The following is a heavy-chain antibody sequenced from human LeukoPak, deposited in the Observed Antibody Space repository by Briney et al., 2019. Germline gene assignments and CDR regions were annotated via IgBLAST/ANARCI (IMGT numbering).Heavy chain of an antibody. CDR1: AGTFSRSA. V-gene: IGHV1-69*05. J-gene: IGHJ6*03. Sequence: SVKVSCKVSAGTFSRSAISWVRQAPGQGLEWMGGIVPIFGTANYAENFQGRLTITTDESTSTAYMELTSLRSDDTAVYYCARSPAAPGNLYYYYMDVWGKGTTVTVSS. CDR2: IVPIFGTA. CDR3: ARSPAAPGNLYYYYMDV. D-gene: IGHD6-13*01.